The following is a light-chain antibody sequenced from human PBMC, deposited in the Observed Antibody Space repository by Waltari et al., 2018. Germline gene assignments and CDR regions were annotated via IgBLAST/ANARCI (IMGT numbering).Light chain of an antibody. Sequence: QSALTQPPSASGSPGQSVTISCPGTRRDVGGSTYVSWYQQHPGKAPRLIIYEVNRRPSGVPDRFSGSKSGNTASLTVSGLQAEDEADYYCSSYAVSNNLLFGGGTKLTVL. J-gene: IGLJ2*01. CDR3: SSYAVSNNLL. V-gene: IGLV2-8*01. CDR1: RRDVGGSTY. CDR2: EVN.